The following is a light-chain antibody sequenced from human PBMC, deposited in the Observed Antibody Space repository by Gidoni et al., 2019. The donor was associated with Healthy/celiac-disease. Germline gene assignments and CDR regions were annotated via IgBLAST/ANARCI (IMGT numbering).Light chain of an antibody. Sequence: ILLTQSPGTLSLSPGERATLSCRASQSVSSSYLAWYQQKPSQTNRLLIYGATSRAAGIPDWCSGSGSRADFTLTISRLEPEDFAVYCCQRYSSSPRTFGQGTKVEIK. V-gene: IGKV3-20*01. CDR2: GAT. CDR1: QSVSSSY. CDR3: QRYSSSPRT. J-gene: IGKJ1*01.